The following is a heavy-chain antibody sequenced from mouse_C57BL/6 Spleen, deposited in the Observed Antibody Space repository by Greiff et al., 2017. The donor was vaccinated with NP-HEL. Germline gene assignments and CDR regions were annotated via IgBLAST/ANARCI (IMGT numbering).Heavy chain of an antibody. J-gene: IGHJ2*01. CDR1: GYAFSSYW. V-gene: IGHV1-80*01. CDR2: IYPGDGDT. Sequence: VQLQQSGAELVKPGASVKISCKASGYAFSSYWMNWVKQRPGKGLEWIGQIYPGDGDTNYNGKFKGKATLTADKSSSTAYMQLSSLTSEDSAVYFCARGHYSNFFDYWGQGTTLTVSS. CDR3: ARGHYSNFFDY. D-gene: IGHD2-5*01.